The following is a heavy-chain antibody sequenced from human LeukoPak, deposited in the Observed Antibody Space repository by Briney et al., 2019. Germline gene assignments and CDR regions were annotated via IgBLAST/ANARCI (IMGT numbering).Heavy chain of an antibody. CDR2: INHSGST. Sequence: SETLSLTCAVYGGSFSGYYWSWIRQPPGKGLEWIGEINHSGSTNYNPSLKSQITISVDTSKNQFSLKLTSVTAADTAVYYCARFGSGWYYSDYWGQGTLVTVSS. J-gene: IGHJ4*02. CDR1: GGSFSGYY. CDR3: ARFGSGWYYSDY. D-gene: IGHD6-19*01. V-gene: IGHV4-34*01.